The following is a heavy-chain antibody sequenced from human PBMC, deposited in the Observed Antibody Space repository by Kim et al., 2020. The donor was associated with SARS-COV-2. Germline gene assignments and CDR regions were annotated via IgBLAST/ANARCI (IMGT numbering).Heavy chain of an antibody. Sequence: AESLKGRFTISRDNAKNTVLLQMNSLRAEDTAVYYCAKSRGTSGRGGHFDYWGQGTLVTASS. J-gene: IGHJ4*02. CDR3: AKSRGTSGRGGHFDY. D-gene: IGHD1-26*01. V-gene: IGHV3-23*01.